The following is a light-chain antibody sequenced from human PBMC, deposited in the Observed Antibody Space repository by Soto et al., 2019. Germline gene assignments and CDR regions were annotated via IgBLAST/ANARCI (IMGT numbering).Light chain of an antibody. CDR1: SSDVGGYKY. CDR2: DVA. Sequence: QSALTQPASVSGSPGQSITISCTGTSSDVGGYKYVSWYQQHPGKAPKLMIYDVANRPSGVSNRFSGSKSGNTASLTISGLQAEDEADYYCGSYTSSSPLVVFGGGTKLTVL. J-gene: IGLJ2*01. CDR3: GSYTSSSPLVV. V-gene: IGLV2-14*01.